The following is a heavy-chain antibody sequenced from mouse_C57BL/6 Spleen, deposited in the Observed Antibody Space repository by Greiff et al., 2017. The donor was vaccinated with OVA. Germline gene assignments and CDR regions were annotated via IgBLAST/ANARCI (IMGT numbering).Heavy chain of an antibody. CDR1: GYTFTSYW. D-gene: IGHD2-3*01. CDR2: IDPSDSYT. CDR3: ARNDGGYFDY. J-gene: IGHJ2*01. V-gene: IGHV1-69*01. Sequence: QVQLQQPGAELVMPGASVKLSCKASGYTFTSYWMHWVKQRPGQGLEWIGEIDPSDSYTNYNQKFKGKSTFTVDKSSSTAYMQLSSLTSEDSAVYYCARNDGGYFDYWGQGTTLTVSS.